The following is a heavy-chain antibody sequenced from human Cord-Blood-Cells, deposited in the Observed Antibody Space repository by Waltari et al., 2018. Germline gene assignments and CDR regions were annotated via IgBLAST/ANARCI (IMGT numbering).Heavy chain of an antibody. J-gene: IGHJ1*01. D-gene: IGHD6-13*01. CDR3: ARGHHATYIAAAPQH. V-gene: IGHV4-34*01. Sequence: QVQLQQWGAGLLKPSETLSLTCAVYGGSFSGYYWSWIRQPPGQGLEWIGEINHSGSTNYNPSLKSRVTISVDTSKNPFSLKLSSVTAADTAVYYCARGHHATYIAAAPQHWGQGTLVTVSS. CDR1: GGSFSGYY. CDR2: INHSGST.